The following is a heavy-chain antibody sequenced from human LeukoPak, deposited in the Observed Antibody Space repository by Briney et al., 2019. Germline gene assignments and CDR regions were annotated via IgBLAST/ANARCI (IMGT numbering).Heavy chain of an antibody. V-gene: IGHV1-2*02. CDR2: INPNNGGT. Sequence: ASVKVSCKASGYTITGYYIHWVRQAPGQGLEWMGWINPNNGGTNSAQKFQGRVTMTRDTSIGTAYMELNRLTYDDTAVYYCGRDRHWNQGNFDYWGQGTLVTVSP. D-gene: IGHD1-1*01. J-gene: IGHJ4*02. CDR3: GRDRHWNQGNFDY. CDR1: GYTITGYY.